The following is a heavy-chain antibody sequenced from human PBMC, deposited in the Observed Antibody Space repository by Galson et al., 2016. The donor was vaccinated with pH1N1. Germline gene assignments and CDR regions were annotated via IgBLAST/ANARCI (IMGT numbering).Heavy chain of an antibody. D-gene: IGHD4-17*01. CDR1: GSNSDYN. Sequence: SLRLSCAASGSNSDYNMNWVRLAPGKGLEWVSSISGSGGRKHYADSGQGRFIISRDNSKNTLYLQMNSLRAGDTALYFCAKGGYGDYGLDVFDIWGQGTMVIVSS. J-gene: IGHJ3*02. CDR3: AKGGYGDYGLDVFDI. V-gene: IGHV3-23*01. CDR2: ISGSGGRK.